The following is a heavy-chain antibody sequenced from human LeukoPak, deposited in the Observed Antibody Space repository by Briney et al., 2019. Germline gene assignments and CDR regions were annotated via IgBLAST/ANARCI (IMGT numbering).Heavy chain of an antibody. CDR1: GFTFSSYA. V-gene: IGHV3-30*04. CDR3: ARQPRLYDAFDI. Sequence: GRSLRLSCAASGFTFSSYAMHWVRQAPGKGLEWVAVISYDGSNKYYADSVKGRFTISRDNSKNTLYLQMNSLRAEDTAVYYCARQPRLYDAFDIWGQGTMVTLSS. J-gene: IGHJ3*02. D-gene: IGHD2-8*01. CDR2: ISYDGSNK.